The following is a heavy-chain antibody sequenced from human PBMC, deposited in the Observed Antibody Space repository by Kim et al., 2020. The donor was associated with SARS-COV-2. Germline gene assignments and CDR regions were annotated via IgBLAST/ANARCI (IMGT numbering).Heavy chain of an antibody. CDR3: SSPRGTYISGWHWEVDV. CDR1: GDSISSGGFY. Sequence: SETLSLTCTVSGDSISSGGFYWGWIRQPPWKGLEWIASIDYIGRTYHNSSLKSRVTISADTSKNQFSLKLSSVTAADTAVYYCSSPRGTYISGWHWEVDV. CDR2: IDYIGRT. J-gene: IGHJ6*01. D-gene: IGHD6-19*01. V-gene: IGHV4-39*01.